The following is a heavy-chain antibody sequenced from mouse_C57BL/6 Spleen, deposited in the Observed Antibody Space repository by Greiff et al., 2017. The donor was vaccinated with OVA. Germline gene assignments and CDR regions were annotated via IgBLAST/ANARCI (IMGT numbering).Heavy chain of an antibody. CDR3: ARSLSDSSWFAY. J-gene: IGHJ3*01. D-gene: IGHD3-2*02. CDR1: GYAFSSYW. V-gene: IGHV1-80*01. CDR2: IYPGDGDT. Sequence: QVQLQQSGAELVKPGASVKISCKASGYAFSSYWMNWVKQRPGKGLEWIGQIYPGDGDTNYNGKFKGKATLTADKSSSTAYMQLSSLTSEDSAVYCCARSLSDSSWFAYWGQGTLVTVSA.